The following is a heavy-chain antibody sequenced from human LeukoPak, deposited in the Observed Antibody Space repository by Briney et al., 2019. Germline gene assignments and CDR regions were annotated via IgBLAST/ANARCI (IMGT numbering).Heavy chain of an antibody. Sequence: QTGGSLRLSCAASGFTFSTYGMSWVRQAPGKGLEWVSGISGSGGSRFCTDSVKGRFTISRDNSKNTLYLQMNSLRAEDTAVYYCAKLREWELPDLFDYWGQGTLVTVSS. J-gene: IGHJ4*02. CDR1: GFTFSTYG. CDR3: AKLREWELPDLFDY. V-gene: IGHV3-23*01. D-gene: IGHD1-26*01. CDR2: ISGSGGSR.